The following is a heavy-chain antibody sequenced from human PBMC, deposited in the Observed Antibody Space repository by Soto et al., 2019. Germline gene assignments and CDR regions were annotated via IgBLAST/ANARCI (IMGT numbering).Heavy chain of an antibody. CDR1: GGSISSGDYY. CDR2: IYYSGST. CDR3: SGATLWSGGYCGDYYYGMDV. V-gene: IGHV4-30-4*01. Sequence: QVQLQESGPGLVKPSQTLSLTCTVSGGSISSGDYYWSWIRQPPGKGLEWIGYIYYSGSTYYNPSLRRRITSAEDSKKKLFFRMRSVVAAAEAVFYYCSGATLWSGGYCGDYYYGMDVWGQGTTVTVSS. J-gene: IGHJ6*02. D-gene: IGHD2-21*01.